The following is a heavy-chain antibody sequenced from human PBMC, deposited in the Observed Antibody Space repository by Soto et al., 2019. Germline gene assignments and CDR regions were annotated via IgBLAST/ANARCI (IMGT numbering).Heavy chain of an antibody. CDR2: ISGSGGTT. Sequence: GSLRRSCAASGVTFSAYSMIWVRQAPGKGLEWVSVISGSGGTTYYADSVKGRFTISRDNSKNTLYVQMNSLRAEDTAVYYCAKVRESEAAGHFDSRGQGTLVTVSS. CDR1: GVTFSAYS. CDR3: AKVRESEAAGHFDS. J-gene: IGHJ4*02. D-gene: IGHD6-13*01. V-gene: IGHV3-23*01.